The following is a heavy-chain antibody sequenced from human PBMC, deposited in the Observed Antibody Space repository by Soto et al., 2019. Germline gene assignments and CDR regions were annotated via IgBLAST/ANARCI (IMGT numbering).Heavy chain of an antibody. D-gene: IGHD4-17*01. CDR2: IYYSGST. V-gene: IGHV4-59*01. CDR3: ARPYGDYLYFDL. Sequence: QVQLQESGPGLVKPSETLSLTCSVSGGSISSYYWSWIRQPPGKGLEWIGYIYYSGSTNYNPSLKSRVTISVDTSKNQFSLKLSSVTAADTAVYYCARPYGDYLYFDLWGRGTLVTVSS. J-gene: IGHJ2*01. CDR1: GGSISSYY.